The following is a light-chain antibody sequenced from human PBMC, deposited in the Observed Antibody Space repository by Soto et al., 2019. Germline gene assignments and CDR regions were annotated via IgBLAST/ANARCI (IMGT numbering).Light chain of an antibody. CDR2: YDD. Sequence: QPVLTQPPSVSAAPRQRVTISCSGSRSNIGNNAVNWYQQLPGKAPKLLIYYDDLLPSGVSDRFSGSKSGTSASLAISGLQSEDEADYYCAVWDDNLNGVVFGGGTKVTVL. J-gene: IGLJ2*01. CDR1: RSNIGNNA. V-gene: IGLV1-36*01. CDR3: AVWDDNLNGVV.